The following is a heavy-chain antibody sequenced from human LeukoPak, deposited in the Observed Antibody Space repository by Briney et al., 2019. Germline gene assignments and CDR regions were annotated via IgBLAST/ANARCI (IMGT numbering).Heavy chain of an antibody. CDR1: GFTFSGYA. V-gene: IGHV3-30*04. D-gene: IGHD2-15*01. J-gene: IGHJ4*01. CDR2: ISYDAINK. CDR3: ARGMATVVVAATGY. Sequence: PGGSLRLSCAASGFTFSGYAMHWVRQAPGKGLEWVAVISYDAINKNYADSVKGRFTISRDNSKNTLYLQMNSLRAEDTAVYYCARGMATVVVAATGYWGQGTLVTVSS.